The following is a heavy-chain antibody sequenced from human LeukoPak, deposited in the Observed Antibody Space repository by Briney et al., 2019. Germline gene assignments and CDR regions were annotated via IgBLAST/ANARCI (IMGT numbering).Heavy chain of an antibody. CDR3: ARGRPFDI. V-gene: IGHV4-61*02. J-gene: IGHJ3*02. CDR2: IYTSGST. Sequence: PSQTLSLTCTGSGGSISSGSYYWSWIRQPAGKGLEWIGRIYTSGSTNYNPSLKSRVTISVDTSRNQFSLKLSSVTAADTAVYYCARGRPFDIWGQGTMVTVSS. CDR1: GGSISSGSYY.